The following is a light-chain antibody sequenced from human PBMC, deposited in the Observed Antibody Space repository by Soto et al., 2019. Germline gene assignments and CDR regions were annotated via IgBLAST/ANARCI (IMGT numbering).Light chain of an antibody. Sequence: IQMTQSPSSLSASIGDRVTITCQAIHDITHYLNWYQQRPGEAPKLLIYDASKLESGVPPRFSGRGSGTDFTLTISSLQPDDFETYFCQQSDLLPLTFGGGTKVEI. J-gene: IGKJ4*01. V-gene: IGKV1-33*01. CDR2: DAS. CDR1: HDITHY. CDR3: QQSDLLPLT.